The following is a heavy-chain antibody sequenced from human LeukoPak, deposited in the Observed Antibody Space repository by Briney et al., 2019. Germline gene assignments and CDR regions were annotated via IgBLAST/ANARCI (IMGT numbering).Heavy chain of an antibody. V-gene: IGHV4-39*01. CDR2: IYYSGST. CDR3: ARVYGSGNYYYMDV. Sequence: SSETLSLTCTVSAGSISSSSYYWGWIRQPPGKGLEWIGSIYYSGSTYYNPSLKSRVTISVDTSKNQFSLKLSSVTAADTAVYYCARVYGSGNYYYMDVWGKGTTVTISS. CDR1: AGSISSSSYY. D-gene: IGHD3-10*01. J-gene: IGHJ6*03.